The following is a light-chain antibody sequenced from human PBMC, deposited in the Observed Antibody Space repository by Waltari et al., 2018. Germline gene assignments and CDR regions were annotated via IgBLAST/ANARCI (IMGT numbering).Light chain of an antibody. CDR1: QGISSY. CDR3: QQYYSYPHF. CDR2: AAS. Sequence: AIRITHSPSSLSASTGDRVTITCRASQGISSYLAWYQQKPGKAPKILIYAASTLQSGVPSRFSGSGSGTDFTLTISCLQSEDLATYYCQQYYSYPHFFGGGTKVEIK. V-gene: IGKV1-8*01. J-gene: IGKJ4*01.